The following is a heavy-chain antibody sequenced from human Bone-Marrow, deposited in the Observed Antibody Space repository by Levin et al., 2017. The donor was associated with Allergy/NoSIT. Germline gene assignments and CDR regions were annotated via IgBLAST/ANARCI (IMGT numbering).Heavy chain of an antibody. CDR3: ARGNIVVVVAATWFDY. CDR2: INHSGST. CDR1: GGSFSGYY. J-gene: IGHJ4*02. Sequence: SQTLSLTCAVYGGSFSGYYWSWIRPPPGKGLEWIGEINHSGSTNYNPSLKSRVTISVDTSKNQFSLKLSSVTAADTAVYYCARGNIVVVVAATWFDYWGQGTLVTVSS. D-gene: IGHD2-15*01. V-gene: IGHV4-34*01.